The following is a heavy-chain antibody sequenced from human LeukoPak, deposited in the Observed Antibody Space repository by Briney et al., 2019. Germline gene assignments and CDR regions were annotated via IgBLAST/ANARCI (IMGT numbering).Heavy chain of an antibody. D-gene: IGHD4-17*01. CDR1: GGTFSSYA. V-gene: IGHV1-69*04. J-gene: IGHJ3*02. CDR2: IIPILGIA. CDR3: ARVRTEGAFDI. Sequence: ASVKVSCKASGGTFSSYAISWVRQAPGQGLEWMGRIIPILGIANYAQKFQGRVTITADKSTSTAYMELSSLRSEDTAVYYCARVRTEGAFDIWGQGAMVTVSS.